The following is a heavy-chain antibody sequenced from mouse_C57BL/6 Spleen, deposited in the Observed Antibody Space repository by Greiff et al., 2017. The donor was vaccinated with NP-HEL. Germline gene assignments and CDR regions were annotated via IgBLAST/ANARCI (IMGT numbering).Heavy chain of an antibody. Sequence: EVKVVESEGGLVQPGSSMKLSCTASGFTFSDYYMAWVRQVPEKGLEWVANINYDGSSTYYLDSLKSRFIISRDNAKNILYLQMSSLKSEDTATYYCARGSSYVGYAMDYWGQGTSVTVSS. CDR2: INYDGSST. J-gene: IGHJ4*01. CDR3: ARGSSYVGYAMDY. D-gene: IGHD1-1*01. CDR1: GFTFSDYY. V-gene: IGHV5-16*01.